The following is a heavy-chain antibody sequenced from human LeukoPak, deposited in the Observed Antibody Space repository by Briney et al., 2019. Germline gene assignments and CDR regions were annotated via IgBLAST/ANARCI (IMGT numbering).Heavy chain of an antibody. J-gene: IGHJ4*02. CDR1: GFTFSSYW. CDR3: ARSGLTGYYSG. CDR2: INSDGSST. Sequence: GGSLRLSCAASGFTFSSYWMHWVRQAPGKGLVWVSRINSDGSSTSYADSVKGRFTISRDNAKNTLYLQMNSLRAEDAAVYYCARSGLTGYYSGWGQGTLVTVSS. D-gene: IGHD3-9*01. V-gene: IGHV3-74*01.